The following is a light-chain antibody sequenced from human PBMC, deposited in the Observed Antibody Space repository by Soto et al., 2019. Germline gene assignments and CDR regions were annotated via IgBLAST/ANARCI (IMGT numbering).Light chain of an antibody. Sequence: QSALTQPRSVSGSPGQSVTISCTGTSSDVGGYNYVSWYQQHPGKAPKLMIYDVSKRPSGVPDRFSGSKSGNTASLTISGLQGEDEADYNCCSYAGSYTFVFGAGTKLTVL. CDR3: CSYAGSYTFV. V-gene: IGLV2-11*01. CDR2: DVS. J-gene: IGLJ1*01. CDR1: SSDVGGYNY.